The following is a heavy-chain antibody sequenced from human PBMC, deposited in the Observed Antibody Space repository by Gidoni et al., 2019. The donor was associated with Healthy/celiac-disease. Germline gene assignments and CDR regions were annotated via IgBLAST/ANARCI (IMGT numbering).Heavy chain of an antibody. Sequence: QVQLVQSGAEVKKPGSSVKVSCKASGGTFSSYAISWVRQAPGQGLEWMGGIIPIFGTANYAQKFQGRVTITADESTSTAYMELSSLRSEDTAVYYCARAPLGYCSSTSCYPDYYYGMDVWGQGTTVTVSS. J-gene: IGHJ6*02. CDR3: ARAPLGYCSSTSCYPDYYYGMDV. D-gene: IGHD2-2*01. V-gene: IGHV1-69*01. CDR1: GGTFSSYA. CDR2: IIPIFGTA.